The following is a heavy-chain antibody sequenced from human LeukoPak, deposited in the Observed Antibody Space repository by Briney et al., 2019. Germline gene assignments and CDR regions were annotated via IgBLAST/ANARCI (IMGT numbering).Heavy chain of an antibody. CDR1: GYTFTSYG. Sequence: ASVKVSCKASGYTFTSYGISCVRQAPGQGLEWMGWISAYNGNTNYAQKLQGIVTMTTDTSTSTAYMELRSLRSDDTAVYYCARDPHLTYGSGSSDAFDIWGQGTMVTVSS. V-gene: IGHV1-18*01. CDR2: ISAYNGNT. CDR3: ARDPHLTYGSGSSDAFDI. D-gene: IGHD3-10*01. J-gene: IGHJ3*02.